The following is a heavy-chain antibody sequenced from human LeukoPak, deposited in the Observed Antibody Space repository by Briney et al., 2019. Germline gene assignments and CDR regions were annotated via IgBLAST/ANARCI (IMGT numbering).Heavy chain of an antibody. D-gene: IGHD2-2*01. CDR3: VRVACSSMTSCATVDY. CDR2: INSDGSST. Sequence: PGGCLRLSCAASGFTFSSYWMHWVRQAPGKGLVWVSRINSDGSSTSYADSVKGRFIISRDNAKNTLSLQMNSLRAEDTAVFYCVRVACSSMTSCATVDYWGQGTLVTVSS. J-gene: IGHJ4*02. CDR1: GFTFSSYW. V-gene: IGHV3-74*01.